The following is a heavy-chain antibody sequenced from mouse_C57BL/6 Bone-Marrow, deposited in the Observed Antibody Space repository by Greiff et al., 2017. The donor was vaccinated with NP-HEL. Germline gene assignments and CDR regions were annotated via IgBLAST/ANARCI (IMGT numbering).Heavy chain of an antibody. CDR2: IWSGGST. V-gene: IGHV2-4*01. CDR3: AKTGYGKSYAMDY. Sequence: QVQLKESGPGLVQPSQSLSITCTVSGFSLTSYGVHWVRQPPGKGLEWLGVIWSGGSTDYNAAFVSRLSISKDNSKSQVFFKMNSLQADDTAIYYCAKTGYGKSYAMDYWGQGTSVTVSS. CDR1: GFSLTSYG. D-gene: IGHD2-10*02. J-gene: IGHJ4*01.